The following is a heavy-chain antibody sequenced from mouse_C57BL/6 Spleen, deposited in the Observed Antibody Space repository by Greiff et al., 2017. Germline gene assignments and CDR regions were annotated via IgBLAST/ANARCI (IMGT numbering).Heavy chain of an antibody. CDR3: ARGSSSNAWFAY. D-gene: IGHD1-3*01. CDR1: GYAFSSSW. CDR2: IYPGDGDT. Sequence: QVQLKESGPELVKPGASVKISCKASGYAFSSSWMNWVTQRPGKGLEWIGRIYPGDGDTNYNGKFKGKATLTADKSSSTAYMQLSSLTSEDSAVYFWARGSSSNAWFAYWGQGTLVTVSA. J-gene: IGHJ3*01. V-gene: IGHV1-82*01.